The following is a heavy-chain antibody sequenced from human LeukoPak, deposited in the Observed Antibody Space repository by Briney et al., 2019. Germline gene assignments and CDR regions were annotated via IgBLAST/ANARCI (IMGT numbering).Heavy chain of an antibody. J-gene: IGHJ4*02. D-gene: IGHD2-15*01. V-gene: IGHV3-21*01. CDR1: GFTFSSYS. CDR2: ISSSSSYI. CDR3: ARDLPVCSGGSCYSGYDY. Sequence: GGSLRLSCAASGFTFSSYSMNWVRQAPGKGLEWVSSISSSSSYIYYADSVKGRFTISGDNAKNSLYLQMNSLRAEDTAVYYCARDLPVCSGGSCYSGYDYWGQGTLVTVSS.